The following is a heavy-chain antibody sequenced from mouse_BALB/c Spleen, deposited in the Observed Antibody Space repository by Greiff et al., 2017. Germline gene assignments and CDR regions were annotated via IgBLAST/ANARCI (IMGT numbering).Heavy chain of an antibody. CDR3: TRNFYAMDD. CDR1: GYTFTSYY. CDR2: IDPSNGGT. J-gene: IGHJ4*01. V-gene: IGHV1S81*02. Sequence: QVQLQQPGAELVKPGASVKLSCKASGYTFTSYYMYWVKQRPGQGLEWIGGIDPSNGGTNFNEKFKSKATLTVDKSSSTAYMQLSSLTSEDSAVYYCTRNFYAMDDWGQGTSVTVSS.